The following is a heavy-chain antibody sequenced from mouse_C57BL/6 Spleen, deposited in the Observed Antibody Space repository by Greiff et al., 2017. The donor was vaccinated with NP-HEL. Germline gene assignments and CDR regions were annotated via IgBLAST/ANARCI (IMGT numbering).Heavy chain of an antibody. CDR3: SAFYYDYAGYFDV. CDR1: GYSFTGYY. V-gene: IGHV1-42*01. CDR2: INPSTGGT. J-gene: IGHJ1*03. Sequence: VQLKQSGPELVKPGASVKISCKASGYSFTGYYMNWVKQSPEKSLEWIGEINPSTGGTTYNQKFKAKATLTVDKSSSTAYMQLKSLTSEDSSVYYCSAFYYDYAGYFDVWGTGTTVTVSS. D-gene: IGHD2-4*01.